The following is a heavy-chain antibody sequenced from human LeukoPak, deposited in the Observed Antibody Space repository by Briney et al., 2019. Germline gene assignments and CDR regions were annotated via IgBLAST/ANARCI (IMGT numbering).Heavy chain of an antibody. D-gene: IGHD3-16*01. J-gene: IGHJ5*01. CDR1: GFTFGTYS. V-gene: IGHV3-48*02. CDR3: ARDHDWAFDW. CDR2: ISGGSNPI. Sequence: GGSLRLACAAAGFTFGTYSMNWDSQAPGRGLEWVSYISGGSNPIDYADSVKRRFTISRDNANNSVSLQMNSLTDEHTAVYYCARDHDWAFDWWGQGTLVTVS.